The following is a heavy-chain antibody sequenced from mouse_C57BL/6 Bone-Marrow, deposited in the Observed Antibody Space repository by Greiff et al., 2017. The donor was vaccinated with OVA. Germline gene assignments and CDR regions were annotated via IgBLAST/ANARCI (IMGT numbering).Heavy chain of an antibody. D-gene: IGHD4-1*01. CDR2: IRNKANGYTT. Sequence: EVKLVESGGGLVQPGGSLSLSCAASGFTFTDYYMSWVRQPPGKALEWLGFIRNKANGYTTEYSASVKGRFTISRDNSQSILYLQMNALRAEDSATYYCARLHWVYAMDDWGQGTSVTVSS. CDR1: GFTFTDYY. CDR3: ARLHWVYAMDD. V-gene: IGHV7-3*01. J-gene: IGHJ4*01.